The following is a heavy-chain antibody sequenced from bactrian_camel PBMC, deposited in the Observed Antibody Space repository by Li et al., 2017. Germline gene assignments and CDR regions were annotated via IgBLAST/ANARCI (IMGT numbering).Heavy chain of an antibody. CDR3: AAARWAGPCYLDDPFRTDFGY. J-gene: IGHJ6*01. CDR2: IDTGRGSA. CDR1: RWTYSTYS. Sequence: LVESGGGSVQAGGSLRLSCGISRWTYSTYSVGWFRQNSGKEREGVATIDTGRGSAYYADSVKGRFTISQDNAKNTVYLQMNSLKPEDTAEYFCAAARWAGPCYLDDPFRTDFGYWGQGTQVT. V-gene: IGHV3S25*01. D-gene: IGHD6*01.